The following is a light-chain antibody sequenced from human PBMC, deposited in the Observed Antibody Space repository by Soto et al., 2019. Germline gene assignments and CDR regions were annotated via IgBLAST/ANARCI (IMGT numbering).Light chain of an antibody. CDR2: GAS. CDR1: QTVSSSS. CDR3: QQDASSPRT. J-gene: IGKJ1*01. V-gene: IGKV3-20*01. Sequence: DIVLTQSPGTLSLSPGERATLSCRASQTVSSSSLAWYQQEPGQAPRLLIFGASTRAAGFPDRFSGSGSGTDFTLTISRLEPEDFAVYYFQQDASSPRTFGQSTNVDIK.